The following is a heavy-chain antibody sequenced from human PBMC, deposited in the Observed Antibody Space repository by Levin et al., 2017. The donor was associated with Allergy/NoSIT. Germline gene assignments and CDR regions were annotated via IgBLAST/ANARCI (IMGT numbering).Heavy chain of an antibody. Sequence: GGSLRLSCAASGFTFSSYEMNWVRQAPGKGLEWVSYISSSGSTIYYADSVKGRFTISRDHAKNSLYLQMNSLRAEDTAVYYCARQLGNFWSGYNYFDYWGQGTLVTVSS. V-gene: IGHV3-48*03. D-gene: IGHD3-3*01. CDR2: ISSSGSTI. J-gene: IGHJ4*02. CDR3: ARQLGNFWSGYNYFDY. CDR1: GFTFSSYE.